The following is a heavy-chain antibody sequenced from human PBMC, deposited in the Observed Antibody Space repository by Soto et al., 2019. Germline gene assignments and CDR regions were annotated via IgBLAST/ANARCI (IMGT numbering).Heavy chain of an antibody. D-gene: IGHD3-3*01. CDR1: GFTFSNAW. J-gene: IGHJ4*02. Sequence: GGSLRLSCAASGFTFSNAWMSWVRQAPGKGLEWVGRIKSKTDGGTTDYAAPVKGRFTISRDDSKNTLYLQMNSLKTEDTAVYYCTADFSPPYSSDFWSGYNHWGQGTLVTVSS. CDR2: IKSKTDGGTT. V-gene: IGHV3-15*01. CDR3: TADFSPPYSSDFWSGYNH.